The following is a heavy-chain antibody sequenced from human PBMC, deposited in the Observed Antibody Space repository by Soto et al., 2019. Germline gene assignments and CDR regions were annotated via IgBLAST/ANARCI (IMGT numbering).Heavy chain of an antibody. D-gene: IGHD3-10*01. V-gene: IGHV3-7*01. CDR2: IKQDGSEK. CDR1: GFTSSSYW. J-gene: IGHJ5*02. CDR3: ARDRVRGVPIGSNWFDP. Sequence: GGSLRLSCAASGFTSSSYWMSWVRQAPGKGLEWVANIKQDGSEKYYVDSVKGRFTISRDNAKNSLYLQMNSLRAEDTAVYYCARDRVRGVPIGSNWFDPWGQGTLVTVSS.